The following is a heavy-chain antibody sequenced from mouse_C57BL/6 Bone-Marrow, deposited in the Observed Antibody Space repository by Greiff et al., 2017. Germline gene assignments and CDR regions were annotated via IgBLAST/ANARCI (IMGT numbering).Heavy chain of an antibody. CDR2: ISDGGSYT. CDR1: GFTFSSYA. CDR3: ARDDETGAY. Sequence: EVKLVESGGGLVKPGGSLKLSCAASGFTFSSYAMSWVRQTPEKRLEWVATISDGGSYTYYPDNVKGRFTISRDNAKNNLYLQMSHLKSEDTAMYYCARDDETGAYWGQGTLVTVSA. V-gene: IGHV5-4*01. J-gene: IGHJ3*01.